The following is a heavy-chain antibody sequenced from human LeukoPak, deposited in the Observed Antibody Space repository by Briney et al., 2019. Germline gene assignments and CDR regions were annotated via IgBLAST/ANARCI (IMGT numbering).Heavy chain of an antibody. CDR2: IKQDGSEK. CDR3: ARDGDEYSSSSMYFQH. J-gene: IGHJ1*01. D-gene: IGHD6-6*01. Sequence: PGGSLRLSCEASGFTFSSYWMSWVRQAPGKGLEWVANIKQDGSEKYYVDSVKGRFTISRDNAKNSLYLQMNSLRAEDTAVYYCARDGDEYSSSSMYFQHWGQGTLVTVSS. V-gene: IGHV3-7*01. CDR1: GFTFSSYW.